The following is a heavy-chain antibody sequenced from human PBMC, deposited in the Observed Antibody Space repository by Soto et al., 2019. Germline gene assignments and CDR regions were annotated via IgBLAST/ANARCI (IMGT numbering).Heavy chain of an antibody. J-gene: IGHJ4*01. CDR3: ARENIYFDY. CDR1: GYTFRNCV. Sequence: AVKCSCKTSGYTFRNCVISWVGQAPVQVLDCMGWISAYNANANYAQKFQGRLTVTEDTSTSTAYMELRSLRSDDTAVYYCARENIYFDYWGDGIMETDSS. CDR2: ISAYNANA. V-gene: IGHV1-18*01.